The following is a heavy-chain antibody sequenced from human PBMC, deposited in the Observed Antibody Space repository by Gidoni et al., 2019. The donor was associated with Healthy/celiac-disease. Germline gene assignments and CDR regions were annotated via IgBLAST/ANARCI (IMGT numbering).Heavy chain of an antibody. CDR3: AADIQFKNYYDSSGYSRPYYFDY. Sequence: QKQLVQSGPEVKKPGTSVKVSCKASGFTFTSSAVQWVRQARGQRLEWIGWIVAGRGNTNYAQKFHERVTITRDMSTSTAYMELSSLRSEDTAVYYCAADIQFKNYYDSSGYSRPYYFDYWGQGTLVTVSS. CDR2: IVAGRGNT. D-gene: IGHD3-22*01. CDR1: GFTFTSSA. V-gene: IGHV1-58*01. J-gene: IGHJ4*02.